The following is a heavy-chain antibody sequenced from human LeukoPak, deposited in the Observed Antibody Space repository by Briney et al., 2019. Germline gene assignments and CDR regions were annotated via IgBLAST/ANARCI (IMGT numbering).Heavy chain of an antibody. D-gene: IGHD5-24*01. V-gene: IGHV4-59*01. Sequence: PSETLSLTFTVSGDSMRGYYWSWIRQPPGKGLEWIGSIYHSGSTYYNPSLKSRVTISVDTSKNQFSLKLSSVTAADTAVYYCARGRGVGYNFLDYWGQGTLVTVSS. CDR3: ARGRGVGYNFLDY. CDR2: IYHSGST. J-gene: IGHJ4*02. CDR1: GDSMRGYY.